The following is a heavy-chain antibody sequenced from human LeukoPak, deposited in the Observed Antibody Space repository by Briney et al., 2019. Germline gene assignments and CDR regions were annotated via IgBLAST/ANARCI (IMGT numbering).Heavy chain of an antibody. D-gene: IGHD4-17*01. V-gene: IGHV3-20*04. CDR3: ARDISYDYGDYARIGPFDY. CDR2: INWNGGST. Sequence: PGGSLRLSCAASGFTFDDYGMSWVRQAPGKGLEWGSGINWNGGSTGYADSVKGRFTISRDNAKNSLYLQMNSLRAEDTALYYCARDISYDYGDYARIGPFDYWGQGTLVTVSS. J-gene: IGHJ4*02. CDR1: GFTFDDYG.